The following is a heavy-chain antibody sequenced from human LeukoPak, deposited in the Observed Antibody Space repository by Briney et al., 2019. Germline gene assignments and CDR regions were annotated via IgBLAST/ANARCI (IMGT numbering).Heavy chain of an antibody. J-gene: IGHJ4*02. CDR2: IYPGDSDT. D-gene: IGHD1-26*01. CDR3: ARHQIVGATRSPFDY. V-gene: IGHV5-51*01. CDR1: GYSFTSYW. Sequence: GESLKISCKGSGYSFTSYWIGLVRQMPGKVLEWRVIIYPGDSDTRYSPSFQGQVTISADKSISTAYLQWSSLKASDTAMYYCARHQIVGATRSPFDYWGQGTLVTVSS.